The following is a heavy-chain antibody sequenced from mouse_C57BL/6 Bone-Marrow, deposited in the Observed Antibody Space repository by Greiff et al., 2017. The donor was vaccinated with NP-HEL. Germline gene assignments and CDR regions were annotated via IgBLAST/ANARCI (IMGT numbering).Heavy chain of an antibody. D-gene: IGHD2-4*01. CDR1: GYSITSGYY. J-gene: IGHJ2*01. Sequence: EVKLQESGPGLVKPSQSLSLTCSVTGYSITSGYYWNWIRQFPGNKLEWMGYISYDGSNNYNPSLKNRISITRDTSKNQFFLKLNSVTTEDTATYYCARDYYDYDRGFDYWGQGTTLTVSS. CDR2: ISYDGSN. V-gene: IGHV3-6*01. CDR3: ARDYYDYDRGFDY.